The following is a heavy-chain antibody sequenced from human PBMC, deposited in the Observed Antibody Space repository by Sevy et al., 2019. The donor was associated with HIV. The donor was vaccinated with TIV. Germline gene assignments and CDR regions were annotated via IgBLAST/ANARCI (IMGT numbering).Heavy chain of an antibody. Sequence: ASVKVSCKASGGTFSSYAISWVRQAPGQGLEWMGGIIPIFGTANYEQKFQGRVTITADKSASTAYMELSSLRSEDTAVCYCARTDLNRGWFDPWGQGTLVTVSS. J-gene: IGHJ5*02. CDR3: ARTDLNRGWFDP. CDR2: IIPIFGTA. V-gene: IGHV1-69*06. CDR1: GGTFSSYA.